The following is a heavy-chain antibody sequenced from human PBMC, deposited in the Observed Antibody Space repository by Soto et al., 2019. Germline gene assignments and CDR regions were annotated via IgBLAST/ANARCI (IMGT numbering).Heavy chain of an antibody. D-gene: IGHD2-21*01. CDR3: ARAGFVPGFYSMDV. Sequence: QVQLQQWGAGPLKPSETLSLTCAVYGGSFSGYYWIWIRQPPGKGLEWIGEITHSGSTNYNPTLSLRVSMSAYTTKSQFSLKLTSVADADTAVCYCARAGFVPGFYSMDVWGKGTTVTVSS. J-gene: IGHJ6*03. CDR1: GGSFSGYY. V-gene: IGHV4-34*01. CDR2: ITHSGST.